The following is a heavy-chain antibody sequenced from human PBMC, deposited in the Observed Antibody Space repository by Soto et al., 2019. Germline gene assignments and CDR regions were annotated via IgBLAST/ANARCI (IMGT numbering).Heavy chain of an antibody. CDR2: INAYNGNT. V-gene: IGHV1-18*01. J-gene: IGHJ6*02. CDR1: GYVFTSYG. Sequence: QVQLVQSGAEVENPGASVKVSCKASGYVFTSYGISWVRQAPGQGLEWMGWINAYNGNTKFAQKLQGRVTLTTDTSTSTAYMELRSLRSDDTAVYYCARDLTIFGVANYGMDVWGQGTTVTVSS. D-gene: IGHD3-3*01. CDR3: ARDLTIFGVANYGMDV.